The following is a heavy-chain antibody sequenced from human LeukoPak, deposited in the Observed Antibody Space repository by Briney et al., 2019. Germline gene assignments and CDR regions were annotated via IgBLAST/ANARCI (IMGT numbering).Heavy chain of an antibody. CDR1: GGSISSGSYY. J-gene: IGHJ4*02. CDR2: IYTSGST. Sequence: SETLSLTCTVSGGSISSGSYYWSWIRQPAGKGLEWIGRIYTSGSTNYNPPLKSRVTISVDTSKNQFSLKLSSVTAADTAVYYCARDPTYYDILTGYSPSYFDYWGQGTLVTVSS. D-gene: IGHD3-9*01. CDR3: ARDPTYYDILTGYSPSYFDY. V-gene: IGHV4-61*02.